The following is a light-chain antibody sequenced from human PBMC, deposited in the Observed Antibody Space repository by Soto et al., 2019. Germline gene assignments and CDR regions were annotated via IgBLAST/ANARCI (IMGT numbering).Light chain of an antibody. CDR2: GAS. Sequence: EIVLTQSPGTLSLSPGERATLSCRASQSVSSNYLAWYQQKPGQAPRLLIYGASSRATGIPDRFSGSGSGTDFTLTISRLEPEDFAMYYCQQYVSSPRTFGQGTKVDIK. CDR1: QSVSSNY. CDR3: QQYVSSPRT. V-gene: IGKV3-20*01. J-gene: IGKJ1*01.